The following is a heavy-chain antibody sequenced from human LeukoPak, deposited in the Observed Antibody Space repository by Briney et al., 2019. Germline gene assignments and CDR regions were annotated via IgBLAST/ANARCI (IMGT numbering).Heavy chain of an antibody. D-gene: IGHD6-13*01. CDR2: IWYDGSNK. V-gene: IGHV3-30*04. CDR3: ARGLYSSSWYLGY. J-gene: IGHJ4*02. Sequence: GRSLRLSCAASGFTFSSYAMHWVRQAPGKGLEWVAVIWYDGSNKYYADSVKGRFTISRDNSKNTVYLQMNSLRAEDTAVYYCARGLYSSSWYLGYWGQGTLVTVSS. CDR1: GFTFSSYA.